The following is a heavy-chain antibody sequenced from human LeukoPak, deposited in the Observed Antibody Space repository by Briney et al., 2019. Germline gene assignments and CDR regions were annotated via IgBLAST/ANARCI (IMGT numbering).Heavy chain of an antibody. CDR1: GFTFSSYN. D-gene: IGHD2-15*01. Sequence: GGSLRLSCTASGFTFSSYNMNWVRQAPGRGLEWVSSISRTGSYIYYSDSVKGRFTISRDNAQNSLYLQMNSLRVEDTAVYYCARVLETDCRGGSCYSGLDYWGQGTLVTVSS. CDR3: ARVLETDCRGGSCYSGLDY. J-gene: IGHJ4*02. V-gene: IGHV3-21*01. CDR2: ISRTGSYI.